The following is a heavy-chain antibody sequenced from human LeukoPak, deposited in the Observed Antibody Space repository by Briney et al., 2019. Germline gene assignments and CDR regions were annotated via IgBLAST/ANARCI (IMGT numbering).Heavy chain of an antibody. Sequence: GRSLRLSCAASGFTFSSYGMRWVRQAPGKGLEWVAVISYDGSNKYYADSVKGRFTISRDNSKNTLYLQMNSLRAEDTAVYYCAKAGYSSSWYYYYGMDVWGKGTTVTVSS. J-gene: IGHJ6*04. CDR3: AKAGYSSSWYYYYGMDV. CDR2: ISYDGSNK. V-gene: IGHV3-30*18. D-gene: IGHD6-13*01. CDR1: GFTFSSYG.